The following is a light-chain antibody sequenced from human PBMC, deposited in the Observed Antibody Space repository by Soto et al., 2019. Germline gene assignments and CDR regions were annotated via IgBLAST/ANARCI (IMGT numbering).Light chain of an antibody. J-gene: IGLJ1*01. CDR3: QSYDSSLSGFYV. CDR2: DNN. Sequence: QPVLTQPPLVSGAPGQRVTIPCTGSSSNIGADYDVHWYQQLPGTAPKLLIYDNNNRPSGVPDRFSGSKSGTSASLGITGLQAEDEADYYCQSYDSSLSGFYVFGTGTKLTVL. V-gene: IGLV1-40*01. CDR1: SSNIGADYD.